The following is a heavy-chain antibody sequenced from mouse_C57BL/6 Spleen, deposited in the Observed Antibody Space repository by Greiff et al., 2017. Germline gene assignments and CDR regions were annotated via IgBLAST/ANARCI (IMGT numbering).Heavy chain of an antibody. V-gene: IGHV1-52*01. D-gene: IGHD4-1*01. J-gene: IGHJ2*01. CDR3: AREAGIYFDY. CDR2: IDPSDSET. Sequence: VQRVESGAELVRPGSSVKLSCKASGYTFTSYWMHWVKQRPIQGLEWIGNIDPSDSETHYNQKFKDKATLTVDKSSSTAYMQLSSLTSEDSAVYYCAREAGIYFDYWGQGTTLTVSS. CDR1: GYTFTSYW.